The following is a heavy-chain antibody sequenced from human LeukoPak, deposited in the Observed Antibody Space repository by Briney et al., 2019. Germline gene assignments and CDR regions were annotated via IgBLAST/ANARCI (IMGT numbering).Heavy chain of an antibody. CDR2: IWPEDSDT. V-gene: IGHV5-51*01. Sequence: GESLKISCKGSGYTFTTYWIGWVRQMPGEGLEWVGIIWPEDSDTRYSPSFQGHVTISADKSINTAYLEWSRLQASDTATYYCARGRVYYYMDVWGNGTTVTVSS. D-gene: IGHD3-16*01. CDR1: GYTFTTYW. CDR3: ARGRVYYYMDV. J-gene: IGHJ6*03.